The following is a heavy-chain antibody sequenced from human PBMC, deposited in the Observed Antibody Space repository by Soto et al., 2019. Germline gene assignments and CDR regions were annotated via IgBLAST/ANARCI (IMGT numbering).Heavy chain of an antibody. J-gene: IGHJ6*02. V-gene: IGHV1-46*01. CDR3: VRAYKPNGSGTRGMDV. CDR1: GYTFSDYY. CDR2: INPSGGRM. D-gene: IGHD3-10*01. Sequence: QVQLVQSGAEVKRPGASVKVSCKASGYTFSDYYMHWVRQAPGQGLEWMGIINPSGGRMSYAPRFQGRVTMTRDTATSTVHMELSSLRSEDTAVYYCVRAYKPNGSGTRGMDVWGQGTTVTVSS.